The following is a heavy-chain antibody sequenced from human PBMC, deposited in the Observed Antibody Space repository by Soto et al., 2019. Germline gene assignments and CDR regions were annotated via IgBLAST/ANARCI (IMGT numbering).Heavy chain of an antibody. J-gene: IGHJ5*02. D-gene: IGHD2-8*01. CDR1: GFTFSSYW. CDR2: INSDGSGT. V-gene: IGHV3-74*01. CDR3: ARDSMLEGWFDP. Sequence: EVPLVESGGGLVQPGGSLRLSCAASGFTFSSYWMHWVRQAPGKGLVWVSRINSDGSGTTYADSVRGRITISRDNAKNMLYLQMNNLRAEDTAVYYCARDSMLEGWFDPWGQGTLVTVSS.